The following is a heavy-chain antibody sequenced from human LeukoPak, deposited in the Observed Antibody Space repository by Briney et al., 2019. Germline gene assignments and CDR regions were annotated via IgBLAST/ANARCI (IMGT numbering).Heavy chain of an antibody. Sequence: MASETLSLTCAVYGGSFSGYYWSWIRQPPGKGLEWIGYIYYSGSTNYNPSLKSRVTISVDTSKNQFSLKLSSVTAADTAVYYCARGPYSSSLYFDYWGQGTLVTVSS. CDR2: IYYSGST. CDR3: ARGPYSSSLYFDY. CDR1: GGSFSGYY. J-gene: IGHJ4*02. D-gene: IGHD6-6*01. V-gene: IGHV4-59*01.